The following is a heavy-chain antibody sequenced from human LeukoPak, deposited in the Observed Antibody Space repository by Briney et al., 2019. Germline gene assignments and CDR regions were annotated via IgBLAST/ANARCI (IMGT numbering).Heavy chain of an antibody. D-gene: IGHD3-3*01. CDR2: ISSSGNYI. CDR3: ARFYDFWSDYYSGSTGPYYYMDV. CDR1: GSTFSSSS. Sequence: GGSLRLSCAASGSTFSSSSMIWVRQAPGEGLEWVSSISSSGNYIYYADLVKGRFTISRDNAKNSLYLQMNSLRVEDTAVYYCARFYDFWSDYYSGSTGPYYYMDVWGKGTTVTVSS. J-gene: IGHJ6*03. V-gene: IGHV3-21*01.